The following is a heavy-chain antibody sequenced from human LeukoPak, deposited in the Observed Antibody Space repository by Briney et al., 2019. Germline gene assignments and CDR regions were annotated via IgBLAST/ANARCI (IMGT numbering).Heavy chain of an antibody. V-gene: IGHV3-21*01. CDR2: ISSSSSYI. Sequence: GGSLRLSCAASGFTFSSYSMNWVRQAPGRGLGWVSSISSSSSYIYYADSVKGRFTISRDNAKNSLYLQMNSLRAEDTAVYYCARVISVAGYDYWGQGTLVTVSS. CDR3: ARVISVAGYDY. CDR1: GFTFSSYS. J-gene: IGHJ4*02. D-gene: IGHD6-19*01.